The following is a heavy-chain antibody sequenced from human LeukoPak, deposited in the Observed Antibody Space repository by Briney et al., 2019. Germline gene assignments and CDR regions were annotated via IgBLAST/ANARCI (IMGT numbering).Heavy chain of an antibody. V-gene: IGHV1-2*02. D-gene: IGHD2-2*01. J-gene: IGHJ6*03. Sequence: ASVKVSCKASGYTFTGYYMHWVRQAPGQGLEWMGWINPNSGGTNYAQKFQGRVTMTRDTSISTAYMELSRLRSDDTAVYYCARSLSSTSCYLCYYYYMDVWGKGTTVTVSS. CDR1: GYTFTGYY. CDR3: ARSLSSTSCYLCYYYYMDV. CDR2: INPNSGGT.